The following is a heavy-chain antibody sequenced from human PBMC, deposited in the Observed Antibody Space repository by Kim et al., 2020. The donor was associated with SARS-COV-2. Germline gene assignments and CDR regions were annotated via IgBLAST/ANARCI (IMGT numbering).Heavy chain of an antibody. D-gene: IGHD3-10*01. Sequence: GGSLRLSCVVSGFTFSNYWMHWVRQAPGKGLVWVSRINSDGTSTSYADSEKGRFTISRDNAKNTLYLQMNSLRAEDTAVYYCARGNYYGMDVWGQGTTVTVSS. CDR1: GFTFSNYW. CDR3: ARGNYYGMDV. V-gene: IGHV3-74*01. CDR2: INSDGTST. J-gene: IGHJ6*02.